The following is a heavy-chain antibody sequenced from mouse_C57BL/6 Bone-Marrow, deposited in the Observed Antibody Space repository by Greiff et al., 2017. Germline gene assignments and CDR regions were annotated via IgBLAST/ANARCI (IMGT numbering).Heavy chain of an antibody. CDR1: GFSLTSYG. D-gene: IGHD2-4*01. CDR2: IWRGGST. Sequence: VMLVESGPGLVQPSQSLSITCTVSGFSLTSYGVHWVRQSPGKGLEWLGVIWRGGSTDYNAAFMSRLSITKDNSKSQVFFKMNSLQADDTAIYYCAKSLYDYPWFAYWGQGTLVTVSA. J-gene: IGHJ3*01. V-gene: IGHV2-5*01. CDR3: AKSLYDYPWFAY.